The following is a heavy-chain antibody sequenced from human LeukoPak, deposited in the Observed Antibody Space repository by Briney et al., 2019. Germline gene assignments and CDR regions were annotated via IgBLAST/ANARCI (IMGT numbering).Heavy chain of an antibody. CDR3: ARELAKIAAAGRSWNFDY. V-gene: IGHV1-18*01. J-gene: IGHJ4*02. CDR1: GYTFTSYA. CDR2: SSAYNGNT. Sequence: ASVKVSCKASGYTFTSYAMHWVRQAPGQGLEWMGWSSAYNGNTNYAQKLQGRVTMTTDTSTSTAYMELRSLRSDDTAVYYCARELAKIAAAGRSWNFDYWGQGTLVTVSS. D-gene: IGHD6-13*01.